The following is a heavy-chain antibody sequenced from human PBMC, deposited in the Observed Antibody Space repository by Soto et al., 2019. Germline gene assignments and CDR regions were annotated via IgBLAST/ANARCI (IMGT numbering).Heavy chain of an antibody. J-gene: IGHJ4*02. D-gene: IGHD2-15*01. Sequence: QVQLQQWGAGLLKPSETLSLTCAVYGGSFSGYYWSWIRQPPGKGLEWIGEINHSGSTNYNPSLKSRVTISVDTSKNQFSLKLSSVTAADTAVYYCARGLGDYCSGGSCYPYCFDYWGQGTLVTVSS. CDR2: INHSGST. CDR3: ARGLGDYCSGGSCYPYCFDY. V-gene: IGHV4-34*01. CDR1: GGSFSGYY.